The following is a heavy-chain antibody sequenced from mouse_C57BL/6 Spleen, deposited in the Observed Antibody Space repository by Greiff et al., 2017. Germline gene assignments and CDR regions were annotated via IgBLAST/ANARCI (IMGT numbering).Heavy chain of an antibody. CDR1: GYAFSSSW. CDR3: ATLSFYFDY. CDR2: IYPGDGDT. Sequence: QVQLQQSGPELVKPGASVKISCKASGYAFSSSWMNWVKQRPGKGLEWIGRIYPGDGDTNYNGKFKGKATLTADKSSSKAYMQLSSLTSEDSAVYFCATLSFYFDYCGQGTTLTVSS. V-gene: IGHV1-82*01. D-gene: IGHD1-1*01. J-gene: IGHJ2*01.